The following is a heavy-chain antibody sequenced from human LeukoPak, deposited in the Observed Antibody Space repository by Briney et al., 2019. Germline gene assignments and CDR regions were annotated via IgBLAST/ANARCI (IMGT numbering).Heavy chain of an antibody. D-gene: IGHD3-22*01. J-gene: IGHJ4*02. Sequence: GGSLRLSCAASGFTFSSYAMSWVRQAPGQGLEWVSAFSGSGGSTYYADSVKGRFTISRDNSKNTLYLQMNSLRAEDTAVYYCAKTYYYDSGTLDYWGQGTLVTVSS. V-gene: IGHV3-23*01. CDR2: FSGSGGST. CDR3: AKTYYYDSGTLDY. CDR1: GFTFSSYA.